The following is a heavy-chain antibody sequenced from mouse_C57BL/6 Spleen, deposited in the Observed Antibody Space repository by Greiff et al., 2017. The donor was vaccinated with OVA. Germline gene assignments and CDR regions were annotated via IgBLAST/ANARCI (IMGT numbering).Heavy chain of an antibody. CDR1: GYSITSGYY. V-gene: IGHV3-6*01. D-gene: IGHD2-4*01. Sequence: ESGPGLVKPSQSLSLTCSVSGYSITSGYYWNWIRQFPGNKLEWMGYISYDGSNNYNPSLKNRISITRDTAKNQFFLKLNSVTTEDTATYYCARFYDYDYFDYWGQGTTLTVSS. CDR3: ARFYDYDYFDY. CDR2: ISYDGSN. J-gene: IGHJ2*01.